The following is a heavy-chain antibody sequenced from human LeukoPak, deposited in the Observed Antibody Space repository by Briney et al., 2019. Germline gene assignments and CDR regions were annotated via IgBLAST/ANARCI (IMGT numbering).Heavy chain of an antibody. J-gene: IGHJ5*02. CDR3: ARGATTLAT. CDR1: GGSINSYY. D-gene: IGHD1-26*01. V-gene: IGHV4-59*01. CDR2: IYYSGST. Sequence: SETLSLTCTVSGGSINSYYWSWIRQPPGKGLEWIGYIYYSGSTNYNPSLKSRVTISVDTSKNQFSLKLSSVTAADTAVYYCARGATTLATWGQGTLVTVSS.